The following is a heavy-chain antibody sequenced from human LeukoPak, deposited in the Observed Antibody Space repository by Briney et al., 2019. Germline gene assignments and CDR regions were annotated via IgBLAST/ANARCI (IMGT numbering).Heavy chain of an antibody. J-gene: IGHJ6*02. V-gene: IGHV1-18*01. Sequence: ASVKVSCKASGYTFTSYGISWVRQAPGQGLEWMGWISAHNGNTNYEEKVQGRVTMTTDTSTSTAYMELRSLRSDDTAVYYCARDKGTVATYYYYYMDVWGQGTTVTVSS. CDR2: ISAHNGNT. CDR1: GYTFTSYG. CDR3: ARDKGTVATYYYYYMDV. D-gene: IGHD6-19*01.